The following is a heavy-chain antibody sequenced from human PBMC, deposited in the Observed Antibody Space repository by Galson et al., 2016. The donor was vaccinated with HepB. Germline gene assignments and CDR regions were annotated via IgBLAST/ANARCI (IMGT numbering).Heavy chain of an antibody. CDR3: ARSVSSAWHTFDS. V-gene: IGHV3-23*01. CDR1: GFAFRNFA. CDR2: VSGVDGGT. J-gene: IGHJ4*02. D-gene: IGHD6-25*01. Sequence: SLRLSCAASGFAFRNFAMSWVRQAPGNGLQWVSTVSGVDGGTYYAASVKGRFTISRDDSRDTLYLQMNSLSVEDTAVYYCARSVSSAWHTFDSWGQGTLVPVSS.